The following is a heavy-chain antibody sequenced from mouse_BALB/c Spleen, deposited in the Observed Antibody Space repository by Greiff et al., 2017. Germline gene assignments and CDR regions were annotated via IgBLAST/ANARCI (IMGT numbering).Heavy chain of an antibody. CDR2: ISNGGGST. J-gene: IGHJ3*01. V-gene: IGHV5-12-2*01. CDR1: GFTFSSYT. Sequence: EVQLVESGGGLVQPGGSLKLSCAASGFTFSSYTMSWVRQTPEKRLEWVAYISNGGGSTYYPDTVKGRFTISRDNAKNTLYLQMSSLKSEDTAMYYCARQVPWFAYWGQGTLVTVSA. CDR3: ARQVPWFAY.